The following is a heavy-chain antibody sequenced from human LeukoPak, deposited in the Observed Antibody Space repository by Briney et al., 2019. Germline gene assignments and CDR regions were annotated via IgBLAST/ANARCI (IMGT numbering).Heavy chain of an antibody. V-gene: IGHV4-59*01. J-gene: IGHJ4*02. CDR3: ARESYSSSWYYFDY. CDR1: GGSISSYY. D-gene: IGHD6-13*01. CDR2: IYYSGST. Sequence: PSETLSLTCTVSGGSISSYYWSWIRQPPGKGLEWIGYIYYSGSTNYNPSLKSRVTISVDTSKNQFSLRLSSVTAADTAVYYCARESYSSSWYYFDYWGQGTLVTVSS.